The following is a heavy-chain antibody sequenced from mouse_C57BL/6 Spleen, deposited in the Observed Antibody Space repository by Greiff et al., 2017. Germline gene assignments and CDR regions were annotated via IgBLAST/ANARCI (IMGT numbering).Heavy chain of an antibody. CDR2: IYPGDGDT. CDR1: GYAFSSSW. V-gene: IGHV1-82*01. Sequence: VQLQESGPELVKPGASVKISCTASGYAFSSSWMNWVKQRPGKGLEWIGRIYPGDGDTNYNEKVKGKATLTADTSSSTAYMQLSSLTSEDPAVYFCARRDVYYGNGAMDYWGQGTSVTVSS. J-gene: IGHJ4*01. D-gene: IGHD2-1*01. CDR3: ARRDVYYGNGAMDY.